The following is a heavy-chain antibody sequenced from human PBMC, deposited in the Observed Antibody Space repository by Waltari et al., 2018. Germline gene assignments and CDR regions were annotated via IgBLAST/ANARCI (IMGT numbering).Heavy chain of an antibody. CDR1: GFTFSSYS. J-gene: IGHJ4*02. D-gene: IGHD1-26*01. CDR2: ISSSSSNI. Sequence: EVQLVESGGVLVQPGGYLSLSCAASGFTFSSYSMNWVRQAPGKGLEWVSYISSSSSNIYYADSVKGRFTISRDNAKNSLYLQMNSLRAEDTAVYYCTSGSYFSGYWGQGTLVTVSS. CDR3: TSGSYFSGY. V-gene: IGHV3-48*01.